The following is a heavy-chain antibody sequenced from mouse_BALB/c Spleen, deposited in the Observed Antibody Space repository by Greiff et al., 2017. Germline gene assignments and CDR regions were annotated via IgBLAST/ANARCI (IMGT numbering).Heavy chain of an antibody. CDR3: AKCYYYGSSSYFDY. Sequence: VQLQQSGAELMKPGASVKISCKATGYTFSSYWIEWVKQRPGHGLEWIGEILPGSGSTNYNEKFKGKATFTADTSSNTAYMQLSSLTSEDSAVYYCAKCYYYGSSSYFDYWGQGTTLTVSS. CDR1: GYTFSSYW. D-gene: IGHD1-1*01. J-gene: IGHJ2*01. CDR2: ILPGSGST. V-gene: IGHV1-9*01.